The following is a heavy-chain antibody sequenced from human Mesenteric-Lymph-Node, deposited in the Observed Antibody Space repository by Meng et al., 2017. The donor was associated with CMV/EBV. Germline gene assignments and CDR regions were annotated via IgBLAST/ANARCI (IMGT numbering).Heavy chain of an antibody. V-gene: IGHV3-21*01. Sequence: GESLKISCAASGFTFSSYSMNWVRQAPGKGLEWVSSISSSSSYIYYADSVKGRFTISRDNAKNSLYLQMNSLRAEDTAVYYCARVWKVPAASGGMDVWGQGTTVTVSS. D-gene: IGHD2-2*01. CDR1: GFTFSSYS. CDR2: ISSSSSYI. J-gene: IGHJ6*02. CDR3: ARVWKVPAASGGMDV.